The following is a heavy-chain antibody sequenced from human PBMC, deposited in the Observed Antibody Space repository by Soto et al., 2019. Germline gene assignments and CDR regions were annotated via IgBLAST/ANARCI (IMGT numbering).Heavy chain of an antibody. Sequence: PGGSLRLSCAASGFTFDDYGMSWVRQAPGKGLEWVSGINWNGGSTGYADSVKGRFTISRDNAKNSLYLQMNSLRAEDTALYYCARARRGYCSSTSCYGGVYYGMDVWGQGTTVTVSS. D-gene: IGHD2-2*01. J-gene: IGHJ6*02. V-gene: IGHV3-20*04. CDR1: GFTFDDYG. CDR3: ARARRGYCSSTSCYGGVYYGMDV. CDR2: INWNGGST.